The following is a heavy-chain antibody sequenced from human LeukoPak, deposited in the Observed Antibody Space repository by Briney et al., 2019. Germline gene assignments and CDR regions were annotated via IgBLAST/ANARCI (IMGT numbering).Heavy chain of an antibody. D-gene: IGHD2-15*01. V-gene: IGHV4-34*01. CDR1: GGSFSGYY. J-gene: IGHJ1*01. Sequence: PSETLSLTCAVYGGSFSGYYWSWIRQPPGKGLEWIGEINHSGSTNYNPSLKSRVTISVDTSKNQLSLKLSSVTAADTAVYYCARGRSEGVVVVVAAQDFQHWGQGTLVTVSS. CDR2: INHSGST. CDR3: ARGRSEGVVVVVAAQDFQH.